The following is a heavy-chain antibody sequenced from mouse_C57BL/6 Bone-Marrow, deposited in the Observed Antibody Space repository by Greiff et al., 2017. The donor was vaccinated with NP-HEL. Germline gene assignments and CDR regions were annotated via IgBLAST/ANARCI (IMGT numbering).Heavy chain of an antibody. CDR3: APRYYYGSGYWYCDV. CDR1: GYTFTSYW. D-gene: IGHD1-1*01. J-gene: IGHJ1*03. Sequence: VQLQQPGAELVKPGASVKVSCKASGYTFTSYWMHWVMQRPGHGLRWIGRIHPSDSDTNYNQKFKGKATLTVDKSSSTGYLQISSLTSEDAAVDYCAPRYYYGSGYWYCDVWGTGTTGTVSA. CDR2: IHPSDSDT. V-gene: IGHV1-74*01.